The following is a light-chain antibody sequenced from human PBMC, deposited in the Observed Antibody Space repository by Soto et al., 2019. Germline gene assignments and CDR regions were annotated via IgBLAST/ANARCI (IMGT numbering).Light chain of an antibody. J-gene: IGKJ1*01. CDR3: QQYNIYPWT. CDR2: DAS. Sequence: QMTQSPSTLSASVGDRVTITCRASQSVHSSLAWYQQKPGKAPKLLISDASILLSGVPSRFSGSGSGAEFTLTISGLQPGDFATYFCQQYNIYPWTFGQGTKVDIK. CDR1: QSVHSS. V-gene: IGKV1-5*01.